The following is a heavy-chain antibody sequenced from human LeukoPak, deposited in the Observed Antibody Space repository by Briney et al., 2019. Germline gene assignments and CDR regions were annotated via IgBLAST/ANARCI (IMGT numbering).Heavy chain of an antibody. Sequence: VASVKVSCKASGGTFSSYAISWVRQAPGQGLEWMGGIIPIFGTANNAQKFQGRDTTTADKTTSTAYMELISLRSEDTAVYYCAISGENYDIFTGYSTSYFDFWGQGTLVTVSS. CDR1: GGTFSSYA. D-gene: IGHD3-9*01. V-gene: IGHV1-69*06. CDR2: IIPIFGTA. J-gene: IGHJ4*02. CDR3: AISGENYDIFTGYSTSYFDF.